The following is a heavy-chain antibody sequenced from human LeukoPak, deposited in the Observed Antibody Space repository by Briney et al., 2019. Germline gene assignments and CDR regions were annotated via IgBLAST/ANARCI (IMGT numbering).Heavy chain of an antibody. Sequence: SETLSLTCTVSGGSISSYYWSWIRQPPGKGLEWIGYIYYSGSTNYNPSLKSRVTISVDTSKNQFSLKLSSVTAADTAVYYCARQLLTNWFDPWGQGTLVTVSS. CDR3: ARQLLTNWFDP. CDR1: GGSISSYY. D-gene: IGHD2-2*01. J-gene: IGHJ5*02. CDR2: IYYSGST. V-gene: IGHV4-59*01.